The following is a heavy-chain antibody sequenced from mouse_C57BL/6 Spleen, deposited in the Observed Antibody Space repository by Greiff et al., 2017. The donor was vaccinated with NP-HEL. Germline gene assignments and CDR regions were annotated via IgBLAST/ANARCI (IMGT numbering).Heavy chain of an antibody. V-gene: IGHV1-52*01. CDR3: ARDGYSRAWFAY. J-gene: IGHJ3*01. CDR2: IDPSDSET. D-gene: IGHD2-3*01. Sequence: QVQLQQPGAELVRPGSSVKLSCKASGYTFTSYWMHWVKQRPIQGLEWIGNIDPSDSETHYNQKFKDKATLTVDKSSSTAYMQLSSLTSEDSAVYYCARDGYSRAWFAYWGQGTLVTVSA. CDR1: GYTFTSYW.